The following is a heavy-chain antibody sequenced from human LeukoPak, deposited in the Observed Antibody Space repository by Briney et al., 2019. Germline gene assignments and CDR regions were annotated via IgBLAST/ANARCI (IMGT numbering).Heavy chain of an antibody. CDR3: AKDSHTLA. CDR2: INSDGGTT. J-gene: IGHJ5*02. V-gene: IGHV3-74*01. Sequence: GGSLRLSCGASGFTFGTYWMHWVRQAPGKGLVWVSGINSDGGTTTYADSVKGRFTISRDNAKNTLYLQMNSLRAEDTAVYYCAKDSHTLAWGQGTLVTVSS. CDR1: GFTFGTYW.